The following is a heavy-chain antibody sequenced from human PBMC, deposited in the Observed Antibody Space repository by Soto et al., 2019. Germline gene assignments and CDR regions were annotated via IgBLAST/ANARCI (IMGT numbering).Heavy chain of an antibody. CDR1: GFTFSGYW. Sequence: EVQLVESGGGLVQTGGSLRLSCAASGFTFSGYWMNWVRQAPGKGLEWVANIKHDGSEKNYVDSVKGRFTISRDNAKNSLYLQMSSLRAEDSAVYYCARGDKSPLWGLGTLVTVSS. D-gene: IGHD2-15*01. V-gene: IGHV3-7*01. J-gene: IGHJ4*02. CDR2: IKHDGSEK. CDR3: ARGDKSPL.